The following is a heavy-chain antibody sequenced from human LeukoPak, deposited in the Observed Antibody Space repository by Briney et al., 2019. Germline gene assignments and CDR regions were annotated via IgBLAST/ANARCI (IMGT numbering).Heavy chain of an antibody. D-gene: IGHD5-18*01. CDR2: ISSSSSYI. CDR1: GFTFSSYG. Sequence: GGSLRLSCAASGFTFSSYGMSWVRQAPGKGLEWVSSISSSSSYIYYADSVKGRFTISRDNAKNSLYLQMNSLIAEDTAIYYCATYRQVLLPFGSWGQGTLVTVSS. V-gene: IGHV3-21*04. J-gene: IGHJ4*02. CDR3: ATYRQVLLPFGS.